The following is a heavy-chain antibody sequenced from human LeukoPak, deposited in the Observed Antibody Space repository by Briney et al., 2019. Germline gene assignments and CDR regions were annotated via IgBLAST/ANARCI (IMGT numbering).Heavy chain of an antibody. CDR2: ISPSGSTI. J-gene: IGHJ5*02. CDR1: GFTFSDYY. Sequence: GGSLRLSCAASGFTFSDYYMSWIRQAPGKGLQWVSYISPSGSTIYYADSVKGRFTISRDNAKNSLYLQMNSLRAEDTAVYYCASDLPYYDSSSGYYSYWFDPWGQGTLVTVSS. CDR3: ASDLPYYDSSSGYYSYWFDP. V-gene: IGHV3-11*01. D-gene: IGHD3-22*01.